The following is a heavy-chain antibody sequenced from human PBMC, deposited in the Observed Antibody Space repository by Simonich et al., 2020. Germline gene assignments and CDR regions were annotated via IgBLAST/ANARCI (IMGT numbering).Heavy chain of an antibody. CDR1: GLPFWSYW. J-gene: IGHJ3*02. D-gene: IGHD4-4*01. Sequence: EVQLVESGGGLVQPGGSLRLSCAASGLPFWSYWMHWVRQAPGKGLGRVSSIKRDGGSTSYADSVKGRFTISRDNAKNTLYLQMNSLRAEDTAVYYCARDYSNYDAFDIWGQGTMVTVSS. V-gene: IGHV3-74*01. CDR2: IKRDGGST. CDR3: ARDYSNYDAFDI.